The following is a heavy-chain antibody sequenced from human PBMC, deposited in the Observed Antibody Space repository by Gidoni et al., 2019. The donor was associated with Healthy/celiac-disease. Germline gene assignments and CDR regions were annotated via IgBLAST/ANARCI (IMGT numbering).Heavy chain of an antibody. Sequence: QVQLQQWGAGLLKPSETLSLTCAVYGGSFSGYSWSWIRQPPGKGLEWIGEINHSGSTNYNPSLKSRVTISVDTSKNQFSLKLSSVTAADTAVYYCARVGFSIMITFGGVIATQPDYWGQGTLVTVSS. CDR2: INHSGST. D-gene: IGHD3-16*02. J-gene: IGHJ4*02. V-gene: IGHV4-34*01. CDR1: GGSFSGYS. CDR3: ARVGFSIMITFGGVIATQPDY.